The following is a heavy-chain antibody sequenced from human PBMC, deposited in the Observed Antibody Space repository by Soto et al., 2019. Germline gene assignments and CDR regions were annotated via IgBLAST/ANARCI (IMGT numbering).Heavy chain of an antibody. J-gene: IGHJ4*02. CDR3: ASEDINYYDSSTTTFDY. CDR2: INPSGGST. Sequence: QVQLVQSGAEVKQPGASVKVSCKASGYTFTSYYMHWVRQAPGQGLEWMGIINPSGGSTSYAQKFQGRVTMNRDTSTCTVCMALRSLRSEDTAVYYCASEDINYYDSSTTTFDYWGQGTLVTVSS. CDR1: GYTFTSYY. V-gene: IGHV1-46*03. D-gene: IGHD3-22*01.